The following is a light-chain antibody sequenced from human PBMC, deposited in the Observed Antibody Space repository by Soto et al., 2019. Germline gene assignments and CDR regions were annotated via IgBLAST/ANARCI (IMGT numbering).Light chain of an antibody. Sequence: EIVLTQSPGTLSLSPGERATLSCRASQSVSSSYLAWYQQKPGQAPRLLIYGASSRATGIPDRFSGSGSGTDFTLTISGLEPEDFAVYYCQQYGSSRLTFGGGTKVDIK. CDR1: QSVSSSY. V-gene: IGKV3-20*01. J-gene: IGKJ4*01. CDR3: QQYGSSRLT. CDR2: GAS.